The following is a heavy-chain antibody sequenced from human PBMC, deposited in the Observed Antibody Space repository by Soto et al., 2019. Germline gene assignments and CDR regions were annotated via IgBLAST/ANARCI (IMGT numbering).Heavy chain of an antibody. CDR2: IWYDGTTK. Sequence: QEQLVESGGGVVQPGTSLRLSCAASGITFRNYGMHWVRQAPGKGLEWVAVIWYDGTTKFYPDSVKGRFTISRDNSKNAMYLQMSSLRAEDQAVYSCATVDHYDGSGFWGQGTLVTVSS. D-gene: IGHD3-10*01. CDR1: GITFRNYG. J-gene: IGHJ4*02. CDR3: ATVDHYDGSGF. V-gene: IGHV3-33*01.